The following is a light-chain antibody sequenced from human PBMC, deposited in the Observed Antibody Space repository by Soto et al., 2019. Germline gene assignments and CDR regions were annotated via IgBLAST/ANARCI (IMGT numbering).Light chain of an antibody. CDR2: AAS. Sequence: DIQMTPSPSSLSASIGDRVAXKCRASQSISSYLNWYQQKPGKAPKLLIYAASSLQSGVPSRFSGSGSGTDFTLTISSLQPEDFATYYCQQLNSDPPWTFGQGGKVDIK. J-gene: IGKJ1*01. CDR3: QQLNSDPPWT. V-gene: IGKV1-39*01. CDR1: QSISSY.